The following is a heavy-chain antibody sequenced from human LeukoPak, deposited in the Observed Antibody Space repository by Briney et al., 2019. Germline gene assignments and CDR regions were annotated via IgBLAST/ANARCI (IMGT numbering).Heavy chain of an antibody. CDR2: VYPSGSDT. J-gene: IGHJ5*02. CDR3: ARREYSSVWFDP. V-gene: IGHV5-51*01. D-gene: IGHD6-19*01. CDR1: GYSFTNYW. Sequence: GESLKISCKGSGYSFTNYWIGWVRQKPGKGPEWLGIVYPSGSDTVYSPSFSGQVTISVDESTSTAYLQWNTLRASDTAIYYCARREYSSVWFDPWGQGTLVTVSS.